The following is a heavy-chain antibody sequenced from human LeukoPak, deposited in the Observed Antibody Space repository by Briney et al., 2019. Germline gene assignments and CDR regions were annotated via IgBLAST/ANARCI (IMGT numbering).Heavy chain of an antibody. CDR3: ARGYGSGSFPVDY. CDR2: IYYSGST. CDR1: GGSISSYY. V-gene: IGHV4-59*01. Sequence: PSETLSLTCTVSGGSISSYYWSWIRQPPGKGLEWIGYIYYSGSTNYNPSLKSRVTISVDTSKNQFSPKLSSVTAADTAVYYCARGYGSGSFPVDYWGQGTLVTVSS. J-gene: IGHJ4*02. D-gene: IGHD3-10*01.